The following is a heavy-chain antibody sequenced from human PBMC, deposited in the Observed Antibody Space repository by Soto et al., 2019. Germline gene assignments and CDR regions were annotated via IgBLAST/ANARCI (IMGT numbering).Heavy chain of an antibody. CDR1: GFPFSAYA. CDR3: AKDATAVNGVWDPFDM. D-gene: IGHD2-8*01. V-gene: IGHV3-23*01. J-gene: IGHJ3*02. CDR2: VGGSDSDK. Sequence: GGSLRLSCVVSGFPFSAYAMSWVRQAPGKGLQWVSGVGGSDSDKHYADSVRGRFIVSRDNSKNTLYLQMNSLRADDTAVYYCAKDATAVNGVWDPFDMWGQGTEVTVSS.